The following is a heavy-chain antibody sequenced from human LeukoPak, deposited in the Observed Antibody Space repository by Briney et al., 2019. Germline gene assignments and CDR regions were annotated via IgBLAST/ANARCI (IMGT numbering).Heavy chain of an antibody. Sequence: PSETLSLTCTVSGGSMTGSHWTWIRQPPGKGQEYIGYVYNSGTTFYNPSLESRVTISADTSKKHFSLRLTSVTAADTAIYYCARGAGGYRFDPWGLGTLVTVSS. CDR1: GGSMTGSH. V-gene: IGHV4-59*01. CDR3: ARGAGGYRFDP. CDR2: VYNSGTT. J-gene: IGHJ5*02. D-gene: IGHD1-1*01.